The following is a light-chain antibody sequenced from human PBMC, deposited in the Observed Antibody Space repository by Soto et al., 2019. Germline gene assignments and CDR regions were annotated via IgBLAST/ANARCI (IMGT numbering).Light chain of an antibody. Sequence: DIQMSQSPSTLSASVGDRVTITCRASQSISSWLAWYQQKPGKAPNLLIYKASSLESGVSSRFSGSGSGTEFTLTISSLQPDDFATYYCQQYTSFPWTFGQGTKVEIK. V-gene: IGKV1-5*03. CDR3: QQYTSFPWT. CDR2: KAS. CDR1: QSISSW. J-gene: IGKJ1*01.